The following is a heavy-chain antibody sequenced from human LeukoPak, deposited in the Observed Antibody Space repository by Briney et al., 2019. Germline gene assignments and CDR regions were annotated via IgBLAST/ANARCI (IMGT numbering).Heavy chain of an antibody. V-gene: IGHV3-33*08. CDR1: GFTLSTYG. CDR3: ARDSYQDYYGRFDP. Sequence: GGSLRLSCAASGFTLSTYGMHWVRQAPGKRLEWVAVIWDDGNNKRYANSVNGRFTISRDNSENTLYLQMNGLTAEDTAMYYCARDSYQDYYGRFDPWGQGTLVIVSS. D-gene: IGHD3-10*01. J-gene: IGHJ5*02. CDR2: IWDDGNNK.